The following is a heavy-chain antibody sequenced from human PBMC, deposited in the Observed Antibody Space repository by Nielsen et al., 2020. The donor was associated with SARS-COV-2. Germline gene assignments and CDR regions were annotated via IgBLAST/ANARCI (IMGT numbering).Heavy chain of an antibody. CDR2: IYYSGST. CDR3: ARGNLYGGLNWFDP. V-gene: IGHV4-30-4*01. CDR1: GGSISSGDYY. J-gene: IGHJ5*02. Sequence: SETLSLTCTVSGGSISSGDYYWSWIRQPPGKGLEWIGYIYYSGSTYYNPSLESRVTISVDTSKNQFSLKLSSVTAADTAVYYCARGNLYGGLNWFDPWGQGTLVTVSS. D-gene: IGHD2/OR15-2a*01.